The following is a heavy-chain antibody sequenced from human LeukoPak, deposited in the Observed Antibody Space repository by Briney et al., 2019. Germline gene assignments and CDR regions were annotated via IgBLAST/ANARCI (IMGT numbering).Heavy chain of an antibody. V-gene: IGHV3-23*01. CDR3: AKLGNYDILTGYDY. Sequence: PGGSLRLSCAASGFTFSSYAMSWVRQAPGKGLEWVSAISGSGGSTYYADSVKGRFTISRDNSKNTLYLQMNSLRAEDTAVYYCAKLGNYDILTGYDYWGQGTLVTVSS. J-gene: IGHJ4*02. CDR2: ISGSGGST. CDR1: GFTFSSYA. D-gene: IGHD3-9*01.